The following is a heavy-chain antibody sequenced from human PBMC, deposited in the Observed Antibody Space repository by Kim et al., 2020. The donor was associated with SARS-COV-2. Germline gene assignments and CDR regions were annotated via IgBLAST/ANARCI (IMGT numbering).Heavy chain of an antibody. Sequence: GGSLRLSCAASGITFTWYDMHWVRQATGKGLEWVSGIGTADNTYYADSVKGRFNISREDGKNSLYLQMNSLRVGDTAAYYCVAIAVVPTAIDIWGQGTMVTVSP. D-gene: IGHD6-19*01. J-gene: IGHJ3*02. CDR2: IGTADNT. V-gene: IGHV3-13*04. CDR1: GITFTWYD. CDR3: VAIAVVPTAIDI.